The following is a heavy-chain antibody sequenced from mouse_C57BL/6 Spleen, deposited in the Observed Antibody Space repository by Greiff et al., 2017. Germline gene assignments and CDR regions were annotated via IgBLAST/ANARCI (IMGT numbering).Heavy chain of an antibody. CDR1: GYTFTDYN. CDR2: INPNNGGT. D-gene: IGHD2-1*01. J-gene: IGHJ4*01. Sequence: EVQLQQSGPELVKPGASVKIPCKASGYTFTDYNMDWVKQSRGKSLEWIGDINPNNGGTIYNQKFKGKATLTVDKSSSTAYMELRSLTSEDTAVYYCARYTMVGVWEYAMDYWGQGASVTVSS. CDR3: ARYTMVGVWEYAMDY. V-gene: IGHV1-18*01.